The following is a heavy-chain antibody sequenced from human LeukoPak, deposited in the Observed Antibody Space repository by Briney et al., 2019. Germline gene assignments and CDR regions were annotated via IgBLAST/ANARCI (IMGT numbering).Heavy chain of an antibody. CDR1: GGSISGYY. CDR3: ARRVCGSCYRGMTATRYYFDY. D-gene: IGHD2-15*01. J-gene: IGHJ4*02. CDR2: INHSGST. V-gene: IGHV4-34*01. Sequence: SETLSLTCTVSGGSISGYYWSWIRQPPGKGLEWIGEINHSGSTNYNPSLKSRVAISVDTSKNQFSLKLSSVTAADTAVYYCARRVCGSCYRGMTATRYYFDYWGQGTLVTVSS.